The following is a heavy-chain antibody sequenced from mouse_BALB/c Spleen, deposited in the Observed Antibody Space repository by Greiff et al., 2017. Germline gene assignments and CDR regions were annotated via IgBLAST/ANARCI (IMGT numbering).Heavy chain of an antibody. D-gene: IGHD2-12*01. CDR2: IRSKSNNYAT. CDR3: VNPNDGY. V-gene: IGHV10-1*02. Sequence: GGGLVQPKGSLKLSCAASGFTFNTYAMNWVRQAPGKGLEWVARIRSKSNNYATYYADSVKDRFTISRDDSQSMLYLQMNNLKTEDTAMYYCVNPNDGYWGQGTLVTVSA. CDR1: GFTFNTYA. J-gene: IGHJ3*01.